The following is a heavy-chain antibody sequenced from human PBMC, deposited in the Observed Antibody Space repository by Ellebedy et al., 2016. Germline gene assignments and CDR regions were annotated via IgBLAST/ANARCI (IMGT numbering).Heavy chain of an antibody. Sequence: GESLKISXAASGFTFSSYGMHWVRQAPGKGLEWVAVIWYDGSNKYYADSVKGRFTISRDNAKNTPYLQMNSLRAEDTALYYCARDQDGKGSTSDYWGQGTLVTVSP. V-gene: IGHV3-33*01. D-gene: IGHD1-14*01. CDR3: ARDQDGKGSTSDY. CDR2: IWYDGSNK. CDR1: GFTFSSYG. J-gene: IGHJ4*02.